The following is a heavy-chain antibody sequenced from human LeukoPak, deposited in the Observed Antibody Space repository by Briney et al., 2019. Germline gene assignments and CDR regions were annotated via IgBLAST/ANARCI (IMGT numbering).Heavy chain of an antibody. Sequence: GGSLRLSCAASGFTFSSYGMHWVRQAPGKGLEWVAVISYDGSNKYYADSVKGRFTISRDNSKNTLYLQMNSLRAEDTAVYYCARDKNYYDSSGYYQAFDIWGQGTMVTVSS. CDR2: ISYDGSNK. V-gene: IGHV3-30*03. J-gene: IGHJ3*02. CDR3: ARDKNYYDSSGYYQAFDI. D-gene: IGHD3-22*01. CDR1: GFTFSSYG.